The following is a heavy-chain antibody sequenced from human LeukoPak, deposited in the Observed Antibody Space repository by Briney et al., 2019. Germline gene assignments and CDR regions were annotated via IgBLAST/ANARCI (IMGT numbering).Heavy chain of an antibody. J-gene: IGHJ6*02. CDR3: ARDFGSGPVLGMDV. CDR1: GFTFDDYG. CDR2: INWNGGST. D-gene: IGHD3-3*01. V-gene: IGHV3-20*04. Sequence: GGSLRLSCAASGFTFDDYGMRWVRQAPGKGLAWHFGINWNGGSTGYADSVKGRFTISRDNAKNSLYLQMYRLSAGDTALYYCARDFGSGPVLGMDVWGQGTTVTVSS.